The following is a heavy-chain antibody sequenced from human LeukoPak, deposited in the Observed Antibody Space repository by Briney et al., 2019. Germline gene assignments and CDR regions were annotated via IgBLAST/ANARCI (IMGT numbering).Heavy chain of an antibody. J-gene: IGHJ5*02. D-gene: IGHD5-18*01. CDR2: MNPNSGNT. CDR1: GYSFINYD. Sequence: ASVKVSCKASGYSFINYDIHWVRQAAGQGLEWMGWMNPNSGNTGYTQKFQGRVTMTRDTSVSTAYMELSSLRYEDTAIYYCARAHSRGNMPTANTGCWFDPWGQGTLVTVSS. V-gene: IGHV1-8*01. CDR3: ARAHSRGNMPTANTGCWFDP.